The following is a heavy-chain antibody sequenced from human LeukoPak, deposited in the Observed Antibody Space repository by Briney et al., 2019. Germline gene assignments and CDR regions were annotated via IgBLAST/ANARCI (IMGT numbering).Heavy chain of an antibody. CDR1: GFTFSSYS. CDR2: ISSSSSYI. J-gene: IGHJ3*01. V-gene: IGHV3-21*04. CDR3: VKARGLSRLAGDAFHL. D-gene: IGHD6-19*01. Sequence: PGGSLRLSCAASGFTFSSYSMNWVRLAPGKGLEWVSSISSSSSYIYYADSVKGRFTISRDNSRNTLYLQMNNLGSEDMAVYFCVKARGLSRLAGDAFHLWGQRTTVIVSS.